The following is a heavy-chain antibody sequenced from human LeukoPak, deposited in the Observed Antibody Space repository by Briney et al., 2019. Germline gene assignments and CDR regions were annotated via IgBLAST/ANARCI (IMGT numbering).Heavy chain of an antibody. V-gene: IGHV4-34*01. Sequence: PGGSLRLSCAASGFTFSSYWMSWIRQPPGKGLEWIGEVERGGSTNYSPSLESRVSISVDTSKNQFSLKLRSVTAADTAVYYCARGYGSGSYYAYWGQGTLVTVSS. CDR2: VERGGST. D-gene: IGHD3-10*01. CDR3: ARGYGSGSYYAY. CDR1: GFTFSSYW. J-gene: IGHJ4*02.